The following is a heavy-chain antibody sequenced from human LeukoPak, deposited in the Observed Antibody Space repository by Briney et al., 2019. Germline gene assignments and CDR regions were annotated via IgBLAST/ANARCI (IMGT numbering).Heavy chain of an antibody. V-gene: IGHV4-59*12. J-gene: IGHJ4*02. Sequence: SETLSLTCTVSGGSISSYYWSWIRQPPGKGLEWIGYIYYTGSTDYNPSLNSRVTISVDTSKTQFSLKLSSVTAADTAVYYCARDPSYYGSGSYRSYWGQGTLVTVSS. CDR2: IYYTGST. CDR1: GGSISSYY. D-gene: IGHD3-10*01. CDR3: ARDPSYYGSGSYRSY.